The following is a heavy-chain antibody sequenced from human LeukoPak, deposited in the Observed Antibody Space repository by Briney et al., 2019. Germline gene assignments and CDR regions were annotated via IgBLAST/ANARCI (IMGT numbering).Heavy chain of an antibody. Sequence: GASVKVSCKASRGTFSSYAISWVRQAPGQGLEWMGGIIPIFGTANYAQKFQGRVTITADESTSTAYMELSSLRSEDTAVYYCARGPPYYYDSSGIDYWGQGTLVTVSS. V-gene: IGHV1-69*13. CDR3: ARGPPYYYDSSGIDY. D-gene: IGHD3-22*01. J-gene: IGHJ4*02. CDR1: RGTFSSYA. CDR2: IIPIFGTA.